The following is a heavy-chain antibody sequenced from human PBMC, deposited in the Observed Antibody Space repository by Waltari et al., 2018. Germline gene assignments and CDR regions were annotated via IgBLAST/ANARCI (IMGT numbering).Heavy chain of an antibody. CDR2: ISSTTRNI. CDR1: GFRFSSFS. CDR3: ARVGDSGYVSDY. V-gene: IGHV3-48*02. J-gene: IGHJ4*02. D-gene: IGHD5-12*01. Sequence: EVQLVESGGDLAQPGGSLRLSCAASGFRFSSFSISWVRQAPGKGLEWLSYISSTTRNIYYADSVKGRFTISRDNAENSVYLQMNSLRDEDTAVYYCARVGDSGYVSDYWGQGTLVTVSS.